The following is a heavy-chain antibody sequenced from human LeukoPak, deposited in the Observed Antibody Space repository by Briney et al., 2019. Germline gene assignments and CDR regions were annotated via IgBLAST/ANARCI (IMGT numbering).Heavy chain of an antibody. V-gene: IGHV1-8*01. CDR1: GYTFTTYN. Sequence: ATVKVSCTASGYTFTTYNINWVRQATGQGLEWMGWMNPNSGNTGYAQKFQGRVTMTRDTSISTAYMELSSLRSEDTAVYYCARQVGYDFWSGYSYYFDYWGQGTLVTVSS. CDR3: ARQVGYDFWSGYSYYFDY. J-gene: IGHJ4*02. D-gene: IGHD3-3*01. CDR2: MNPNSGNT.